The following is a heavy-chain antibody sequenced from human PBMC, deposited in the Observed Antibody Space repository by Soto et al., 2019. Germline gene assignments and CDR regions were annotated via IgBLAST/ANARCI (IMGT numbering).Heavy chain of an antibody. CDR1: GFTFSSYG. CDR2: IWYDGSNK. CDR3: ARDRILYNWIYAFDI. V-gene: IGHV3-33*01. D-gene: IGHD1-7*01. J-gene: IGHJ3*02. Sequence: GGSLRLSCAASGFTFSSYGMHWVRQAPGKGLEWVAVIWYDGSNKYYADSVKGRFTISRDNSKNTLYLQMNSLRAEDTAVYYCARDRILYNWIYAFDIWGQGTMVTVSS.